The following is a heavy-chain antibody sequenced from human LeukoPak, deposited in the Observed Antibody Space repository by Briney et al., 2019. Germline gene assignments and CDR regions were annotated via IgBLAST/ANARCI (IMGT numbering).Heavy chain of an antibody. CDR1: GFTLSSYW. V-gene: IGHV3-74*01. J-gene: IGHJ4*02. Sequence: PGGSPRLSCAVSGFTLSSYWMHWVRQAPGKGLVWVSHINSDGSSTSYADSVKGRFTISRDNAKNTLYLQMNSLRAEDTAVYYCARGGGYSYGPLDYWGQGTLVTVSS. D-gene: IGHD5-18*01. CDR3: ARGGGYSYGPLDY. CDR2: INSDGSST.